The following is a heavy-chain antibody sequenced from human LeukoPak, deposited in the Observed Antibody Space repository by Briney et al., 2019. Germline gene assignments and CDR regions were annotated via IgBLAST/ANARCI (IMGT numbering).Heavy chain of an antibody. V-gene: IGHV4-39*01. D-gene: IGHD2-15*01. Sequence: SETLSLTCTVSGGSISSSSYYWGWIRQPPGKGLEWIGSIYYSGSTYYNPSLKSRVTISVDTSKNPFSLKLSSVSAADTAVYYCARLGYCSGGSCYDFDYWGQGTLVTVSS. J-gene: IGHJ4*02. CDR2: IYYSGST. CDR1: GGSISSSSYY. CDR3: ARLGYCSGGSCYDFDY.